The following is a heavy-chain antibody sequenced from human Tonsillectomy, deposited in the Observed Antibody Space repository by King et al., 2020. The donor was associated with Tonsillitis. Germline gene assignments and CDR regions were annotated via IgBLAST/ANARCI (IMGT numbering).Heavy chain of an antibody. CDR2: ISYDGSNK. CDR3: ARGYDSSGYYYGVY. CDR1: GFTFSSYA. V-gene: IGHV3-30-3*01. D-gene: IGHD3-22*01. J-gene: IGHJ4*02. Sequence: QLVQSGGGVVQPGRSLRLSCAASGFTFSSYAMHWVRQAPGKGLEWVAVISYDGSNKYYADSVKGRFTISRDNSKNTLYLQMNSLRAEDTAVYYCARGYDSSGYYYGVYWGQGTLVTVSS.